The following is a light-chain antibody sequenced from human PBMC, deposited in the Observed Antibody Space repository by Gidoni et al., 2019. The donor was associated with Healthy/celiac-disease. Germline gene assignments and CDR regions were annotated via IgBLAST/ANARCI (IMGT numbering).Light chain of an antibody. CDR3: QQYNNWPPPYT. CDR2: GAS. CDR1: QSVSSN. Sequence: EIVMTPSPATLSVFPGERATLSCRASQSVSSNLAWYQQKPGQAPRLLIYGASTRATGIPARFSGSGSGTEFTLTISSLQSEDFAVYYCQQYNNWPPPYTFGQGTKLEIK. V-gene: IGKV3-15*01. J-gene: IGKJ2*01.